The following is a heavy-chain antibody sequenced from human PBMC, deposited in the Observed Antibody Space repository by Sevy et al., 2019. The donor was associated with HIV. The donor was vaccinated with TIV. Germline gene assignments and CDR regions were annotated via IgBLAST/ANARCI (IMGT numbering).Heavy chain of an antibody. V-gene: IGHV3-53*01. D-gene: IGHD2-15*01. J-gene: IGHJ5*02. CDR3: ARGYCGGGSCTAFDP. CDR1: GFSISNNY. Sequence: GGSLRLSCAASGFSISNNYTAWVRQAPGKGLEWVSVMNSGGSPYYADSVKGRFALSRDMSKNTVYRQMNSLRAEDTAVYYCARGYCGGGSCTAFDPWGQGTLVTVSS. CDR2: MNSGGSP.